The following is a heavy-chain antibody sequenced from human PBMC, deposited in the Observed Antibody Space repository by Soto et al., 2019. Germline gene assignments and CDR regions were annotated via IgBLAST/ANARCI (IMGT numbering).Heavy chain of an antibody. J-gene: IGHJ6*02. V-gene: IGHV4-30-4*01. CDR3: ARESIVVVPAALRHPYYYYGMDV. D-gene: IGHD2-2*01. CDR2: IYYSGST. CDR1: GGSISSGDYY. Sequence: SETLSLTCTVSGGSISSGDYYWSWIRQPPGKGLEWIGYIYYSGSTYYNPSLKSRVTISVDTSKNQFSLKLSSVTAADTAVYYCARESIVVVPAALRHPYYYYGMDVWGQGTTVTVSS.